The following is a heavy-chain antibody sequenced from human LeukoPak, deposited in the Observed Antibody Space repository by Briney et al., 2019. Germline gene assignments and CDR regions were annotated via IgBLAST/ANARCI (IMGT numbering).Heavy chain of an antibody. CDR3: ARDSGSSSWYFYYYYYGMDV. J-gene: IGHJ6*02. D-gene: IGHD6-13*01. CDR2: ISWNSGSI. V-gene: IGHV3-9*01. CDR1: GFTFDNYA. Sequence: PGRSLRLSCAASGFTFDNYAMHWVRQAPGKGLEWVSGISWNSGSIGYADSVKGRFTISRDNAKNSLYLQMNSLRAEDTAVFYCARDSGSSSWYFYYYYYGMDVWGQGTTVTVSS.